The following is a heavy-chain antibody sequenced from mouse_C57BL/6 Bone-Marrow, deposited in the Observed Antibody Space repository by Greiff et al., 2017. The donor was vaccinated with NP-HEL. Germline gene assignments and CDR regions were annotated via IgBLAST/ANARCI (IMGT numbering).Heavy chain of an antibody. CDR3: ASLITTVVAPDAMDY. CDR2: IWGVGST. Sequence: VQLKESGPGLVAPSQSLSITCTVSGFSLTSYGVDWVRQSPGKGLEWLGVIWGVGSTNYNSALKSRLSISKDNSKSQVFLKMNSLQTDDTAMYYCASLITTVVAPDAMDYWGQGTSVTVSS. V-gene: IGHV2-6*01. J-gene: IGHJ4*01. D-gene: IGHD1-1*01. CDR1: GFSLTSYG.